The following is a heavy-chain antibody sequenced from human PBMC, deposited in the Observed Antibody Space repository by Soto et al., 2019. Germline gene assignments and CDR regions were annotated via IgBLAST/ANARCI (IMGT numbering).Heavy chain of an antibody. CDR1: GFTFTSYD. CDR2: IWYDGSNK. V-gene: IGHV3-33*01. CDR3: ARPTLRRTPMPVDY. Sequence: GGSLRLSCVVSGFTFTSYDMHWVRQAPGRGLEWVAVIWYDGSNKDYVDSVKGRFTISRDNSKNTLYLQMNSLRAEDTAVYYCARPTLRRTPMPVDYWGQGTLVTVSS. J-gene: IGHJ4*02. D-gene: IGHD2-2*01.